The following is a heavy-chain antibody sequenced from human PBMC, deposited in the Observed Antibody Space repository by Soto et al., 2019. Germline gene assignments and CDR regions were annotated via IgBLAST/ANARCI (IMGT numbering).Heavy chain of an antibody. CDR3: ARRLCVNTICYDAFEI. CDR2: IYDSGST. CDR1: GGSITSRGYY. D-gene: IGHD2-2*01. J-gene: IGHJ3*02. Sequence: QVQLQESGPGLVKPSETLSLTCTVSGGSITSRGYYWSWIRQHPGKGLEWIGNIYDSGSTYYSPYLKSRLTMSVDTSKSQFSLKLSSVTAADTAVYYWARRLCVNTICYDAFEIWGQGTMVTVSS. V-gene: IGHV4-31*03.